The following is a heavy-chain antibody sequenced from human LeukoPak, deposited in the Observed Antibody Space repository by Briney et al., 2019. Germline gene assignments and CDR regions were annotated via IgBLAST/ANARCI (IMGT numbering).Heavy chain of an antibody. D-gene: IGHD4-17*01. Sequence: PSETLSLTCTVSGGSISSWDYYWSWIRQPPGEGLEWIGYIHSSGSTYYNPSLKSRVTISVDTSKNQFSLRLSSVTAADTAVYYCATKPNGDYYFDYWGQGTLVTVSS. CDR2: IHSSGST. CDR3: ATKPNGDYYFDY. J-gene: IGHJ4*02. CDR1: GGSISSWDYY. V-gene: IGHV4-30-4*01.